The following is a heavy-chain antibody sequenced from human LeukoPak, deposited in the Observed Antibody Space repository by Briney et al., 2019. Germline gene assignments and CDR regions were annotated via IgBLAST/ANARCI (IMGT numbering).Heavy chain of an antibody. D-gene: IGHD3-22*01. J-gene: IGHJ4*02. CDR2: IYYSGST. CDR3: ARVGYSSGYYYDY. CDR1: GGSISSYY. V-gene: IGHV4-59*01. Sequence: SETLSLTCTVSGGSISSYYWSWIRQPPGKGLEWIGYIYYSGSTNYNPSLKSRVTISVDTSKNQFSLKLSSVTAADTAVCYCARVGYSSGYYYDYWGQGTLVTVSS.